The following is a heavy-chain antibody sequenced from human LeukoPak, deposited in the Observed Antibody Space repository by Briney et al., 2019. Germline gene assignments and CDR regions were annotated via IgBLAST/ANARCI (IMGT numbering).Heavy chain of an antibody. D-gene: IGHD3-16*02. V-gene: IGHV4-4*07. J-gene: IGHJ4*02. CDR2: MYSSGS. CDR3: ARMSYIWGTYRSFDY. CDR1: GGSISSYY. Sequence: SETLSLTCTVSGGSISSYYLSWIRQTAGKGLEWIGRMYSSGSNYNPSLKSRVTMSIDTSKNQFSLKLSSVTAADTAVYYCARMSYIWGTYRSFDYLGQGTLVTVSS.